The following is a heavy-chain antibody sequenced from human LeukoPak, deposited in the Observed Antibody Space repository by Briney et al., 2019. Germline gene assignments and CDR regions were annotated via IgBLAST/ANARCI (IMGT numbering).Heavy chain of an antibody. CDR1: GGSISSRPYY. CDR2: ISYSGSI. D-gene: IGHD2-21*01. V-gene: IGHV4-39*01. Sequence: SETLSLTCTVSGGSISSRPYYSGWVRQPPRKGLEWIGSISYSGSIHYNPSLKSRVTISVDTSKNHFSLRLSAVTAADTAVYYCATLEIGDYYFDYWGQGTLVTVSS. J-gene: IGHJ4*02. CDR3: ATLEIGDYYFDY.